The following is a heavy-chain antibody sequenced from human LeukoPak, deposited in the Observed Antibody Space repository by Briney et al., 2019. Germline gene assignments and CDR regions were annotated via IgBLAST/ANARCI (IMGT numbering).Heavy chain of an antibody. Sequence: GGSLRLSCAASGFTFDDYGMSWVRQAPGKGLEWVSGINWNGGSTGYADSVKGRFTISRDNAKNSLYLQMNSLRAEDTALYYCARAYYGGNPPGAFDIWGQGTMVTVSS. CDR3: ARAYYGGNPPGAFDI. CDR2: INWNGGST. D-gene: IGHD4-23*01. CDR1: GFTFDDYG. J-gene: IGHJ3*02. V-gene: IGHV3-20*04.